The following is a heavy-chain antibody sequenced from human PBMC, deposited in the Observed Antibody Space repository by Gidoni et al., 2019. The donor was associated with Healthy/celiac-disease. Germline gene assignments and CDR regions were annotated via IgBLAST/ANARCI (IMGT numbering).Heavy chain of an antibody. Sequence: EVPLVESGGGLVKPGGSLRLSCAASGFTFSNAWMSWVRQDPGRVREWVGSIKSNTDCGTTDYAALVNGRFTTSSDDSQHTLYLPLNSLKTEDTAVYYCSTYSGSYAIFDYWGQGTLVTVSS. CDR2: IKSNTDCGTT. CDR1: GFTFSNAW. V-gene: IGHV3-15*01. CDR3: STYSGSYAIFDY. D-gene: IGHD1-26*01. J-gene: IGHJ4*02.